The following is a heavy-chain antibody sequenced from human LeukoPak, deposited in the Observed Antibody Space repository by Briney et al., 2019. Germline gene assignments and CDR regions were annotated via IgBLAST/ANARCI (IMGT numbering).Heavy chain of an antibody. V-gene: IGHV3-23*01. CDR2: ISGSGGST. D-gene: IGHD6-19*01. CDR1: GFTFSSYA. Sequence: GGSLRLSCAASGFTFSSYAMSWVRQAPGKGLEWVSAISGSGGSTYYADSVKGRFTISRDNSKDTLYLQMNSLRAEDTAVYYRANRRDSSGWSTFFDYWGQGTLVTVSS. J-gene: IGHJ4*02. CDR3: ANRRDSSGWSTFFDY.